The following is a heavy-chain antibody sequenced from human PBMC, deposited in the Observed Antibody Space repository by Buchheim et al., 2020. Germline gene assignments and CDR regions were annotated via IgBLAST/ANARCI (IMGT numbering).Heavy chain of an antibody. D-gene: IGHD6-13*01. V-gene: IGHV3-23*05. CDR3: ARAGRASWYDY. CDR2: INESGSDT. J-gene: IGHJ4*02. Sequence: EVQLLESGGGLVQPGGSLRLSCAASGFTFGRYTMGWVRQAPGKGLEWVSDINESGSDTWYVDSVRGRFTISRDNSENTLYLQMNSLRGKGTAVYVCARAGRASWYDYCGEGTL. CDR1: GFTFGRYT.